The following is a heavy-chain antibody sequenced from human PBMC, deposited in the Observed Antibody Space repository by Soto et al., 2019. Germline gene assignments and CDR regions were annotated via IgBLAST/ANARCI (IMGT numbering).Heavy chain of an antibody. V-gene: IGHV3-21*01. CDR2: ISSSSSYI. J-gene: IGHJ4*02. CDR1: GFTFSSYS. D-gene: IGHD4-17*01. CDR3: ARDLLYGDYAYG. Sequence: GGSLRLSCAASGFTFSSYSMNWVRQAPGKGLEWVSSISSSSSYIYYADSVKGRFTISRDNAKNSLYLQMNSLRAEDTAVYYCARDLLYGDYAYGWGQGTLVTVSS.